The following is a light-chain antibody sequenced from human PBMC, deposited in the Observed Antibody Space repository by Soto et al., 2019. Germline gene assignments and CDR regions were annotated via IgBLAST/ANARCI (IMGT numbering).Light chain of an antibody. CDR3: QQRSNWPVT. CDR2: DAS. J-gene: IGKJ1*01. CDR1: QSVSSY. Sequence: DIVLTQSPATLSLSPGERATLSCRASQSVSSYLAWYQRKPGQAPKLLIYDASSRATGVPARFSGSGSGTDFTLTISSLEPEDFAVYYCQQRSNWPVTFGQGTKV. V-gene: IGKV3-11*01.